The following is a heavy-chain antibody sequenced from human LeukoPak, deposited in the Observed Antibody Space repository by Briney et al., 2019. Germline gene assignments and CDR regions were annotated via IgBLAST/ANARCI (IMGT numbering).Heavy chain of an antibody. V-gene: IGHV3-30-3*01. CDR2: ISYDGSNK. CDR3: ARAGYGSGGSCYSIGPNDAFDI. J-gene: IGHJ3*02. Sequence: PGWSLRLSCAASGFSFSSYAMHWVRQAPGKGLEWVAVISYDGSNKYYADYVKGRFPISRDNSKNTLYLQMNSLRAEDTAVYYCARAGYGSGGSCYSIGPNDAFDIWGQGTMVTVSS. CDR1: GFSFSSYA. D-gene: IGHD2-15*01.